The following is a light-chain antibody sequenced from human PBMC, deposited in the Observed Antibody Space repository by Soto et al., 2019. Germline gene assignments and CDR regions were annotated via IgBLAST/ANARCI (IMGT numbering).Light chain of an antibody. J-gene: IGLJ2*01. CDR1: TGAVTSGNY. Sequence: QAVVTQEPSLTVSPGGTVTLTCASNTGAVTSGNYPSWFQQKPGQPPRTLIYTTNSRHSCTPARFSGSLLGGKATLTLAGVQPEDEADYYCLLYYGGAHLVFGGGTKLTVL. CDR3: LLYYGGAHLV. V-gene: IGLV7-43*01. CDR2: TTN.